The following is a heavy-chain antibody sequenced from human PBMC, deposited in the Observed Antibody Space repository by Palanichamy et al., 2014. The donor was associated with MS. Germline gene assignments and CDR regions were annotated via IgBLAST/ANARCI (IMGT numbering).Heavy chain of an antibody. CDR3: TRGRGYRDAFHM. CDR2: ILPFSGAT. V-gene: IGHV1-69*01. Sequence: VQHVQSGAEVKKPGSSAKVSCMASGGTFNTYIISWVRQAPGQGLEWMGGILPFSGATNYAQKFQGRVTITADESTSTVYLDLNSLTSDDTAVYYCTRGRGYRDAFHMWGQGTGVTVSS. J-gene: IGHJ3*02. CDR1: GGTFNTYI. D-gene: IGHD5-18*01.